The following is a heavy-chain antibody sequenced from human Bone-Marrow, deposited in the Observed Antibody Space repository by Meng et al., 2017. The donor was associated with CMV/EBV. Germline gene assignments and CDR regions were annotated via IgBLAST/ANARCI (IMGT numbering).Heavy chain of an antibody. CDR3: AKDVRGGAYLDGFDG. Sequence: GESLKISCAASGFTFSSYSMNWVRQAPGKGLEWVSSIRSGSSQTYYADSVKGRFTISRDNAQNSLSLQMDSLRGEDTGIYYCAKDVRGGAYLDGFDGWGRGTMVTVSS. CDR1: GFTFSSYS. D-gene: IGHD1-26*01. J-gene: IGHJ3*01. CDR2: IRSGSSQT. V-gene: IGHV3-21*01.